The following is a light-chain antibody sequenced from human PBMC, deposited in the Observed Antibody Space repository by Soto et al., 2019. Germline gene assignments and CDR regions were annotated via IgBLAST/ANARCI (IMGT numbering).Light chain of an antibody. J-gene: IGKJ4*01. CDR2: DAS. CDR1: QNVYEY. V-gene: IGKV3-11*01. Sequence: EIELTQSPATLSLSPGESATLSCRASQNVYEYVAWYQQKPAQAPRLLLYDASNRATGIPARFSSSGAGTGFILISSRLEPEVFAVYYRQQRSKWVTFGRGTKVEIK. CDR3: QQRSKWVT.